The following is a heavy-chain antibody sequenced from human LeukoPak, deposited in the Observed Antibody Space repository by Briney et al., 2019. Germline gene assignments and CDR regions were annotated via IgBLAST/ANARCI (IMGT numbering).Heavy chain of an antibody. V-gene: IGHV3-30-3*01. CDR2: ISYDGSNK. CDR3: ASGYYYDSSGYLDY. Sequence: PGGSLRLSCAASGFTFSSYAMHWVRHAPGKGLEWVAVISYDGSNKYYADSVKGRFTISRDNSKNTLYLQMNSLRAEDTAVYYCASGYYYDSSGYLDYWGQGTLVTVSS. CDR1: GFTFSSYA. D-gene: IGHD3-22*01. J-gene: IGHJ4*02.